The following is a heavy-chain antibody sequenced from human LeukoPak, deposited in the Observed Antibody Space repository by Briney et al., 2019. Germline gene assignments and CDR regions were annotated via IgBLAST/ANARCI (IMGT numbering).Heavy chain of an antibody. CDR3: ARDVRVAVTGTFDY. V-gene: IGHV1-18*01. CDR2: ISAYNGNT. D-gene: IGHD6-19*01. J-gene: IGHJ4*02. CDR1: GYTFTSYG. Sequence: GASVKVSCKASGYTFTSYGITWVRQAPGQGLEWMGWISAYNGNTNYAQKLQGRATMTTDTSTSTAYMELRSLRSDDTAVYYCARDVRVAVTGTFDYWGQGTLVTVSS.